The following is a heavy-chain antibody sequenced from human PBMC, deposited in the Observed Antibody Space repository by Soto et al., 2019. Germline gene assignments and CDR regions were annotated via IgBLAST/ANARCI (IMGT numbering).Heavy chain of an antibody. J-gene: IGHJ6*02. CDR3: ARCPSGSAFYYYGMDV. V-gene: IGHV3-30-3*01. Sequence: QVQLVESGGGVVQPGRSLRLSCAVSGFIFRSYAMHWVRQAPGKGLEWVAVASFDGSDTYSSDSVKGRFTISRENSKNMLYLQMNSLRAEDTAVYYCARCPSGSAFYYYGMDVWGQGTTVTVSS. D-gene: IGHD6-19*01. CDR1: GFIFRSYA. CDR2: ASFDGSDT.